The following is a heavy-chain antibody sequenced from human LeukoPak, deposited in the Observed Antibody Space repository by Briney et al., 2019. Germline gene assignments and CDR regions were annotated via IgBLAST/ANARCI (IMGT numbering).Heavy chain of an antibody. CDR2: MNPNSGNT. D-gene: IGHD3-10*01. CDR3: ARSCKIARSGLCY. V-gene: IGHV1-8*03. J-gene: IGHJ4*02. CDR1: GYTFTSFD. Sequence: GASVEVSCKASGYTFTSFDINWVRQATGQGLEWMGWMNPNSGNTGYAQKFQGRVTITRNTSISTAYMELSSLRSEDTAVYYCARSCKIARSGLCYWGQGTLVTVSS.